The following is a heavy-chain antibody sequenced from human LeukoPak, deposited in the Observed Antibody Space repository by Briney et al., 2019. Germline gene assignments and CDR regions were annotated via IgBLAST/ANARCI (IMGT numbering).Heavy chain of an antibody. D-gene: IGHD2-15*01. J-gene: IGHJ2*01. CDR1: GGSISSYH. CDR2: IYTSGST. V-gene: IGHV4-4*07. CDR3: ARRGSDWYFDL. Sequence: PSETLSLTCTVSGGSISSYHWSWIRQPAGKGLEWIGRIYTSGSTTYNPSLKSRVTMSVDTSKNQFSLKLTSVTAADTAVYYCARRGSDWYFDLWGRGTLVTVSS.